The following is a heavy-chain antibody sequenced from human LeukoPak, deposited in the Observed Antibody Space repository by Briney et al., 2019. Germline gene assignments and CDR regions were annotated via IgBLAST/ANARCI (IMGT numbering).Heavy chain of an antibody. Sequence: ASVKVSCKASGYTFTSYDINWVRQATGQGLEWMGWMNPNSGNTGYSQKFQGRVTMTRNTSISTAYMELSSLRSEDTAVYYCARGRRMNQQNWLDPWGQGTLVTVSS. CDR2: MNPNSGNT. CDR1: GYTFTSYD. D-gene: IGHD1-14*01. CDR3: ARGRRMNQQNWLDP. V-gene: IGHV1-8*01. J-gene: IGHJ5*02.